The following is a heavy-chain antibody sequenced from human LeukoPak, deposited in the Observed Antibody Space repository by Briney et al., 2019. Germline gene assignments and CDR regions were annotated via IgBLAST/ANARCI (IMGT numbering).Heavy chain of an antibody. J-gene: IGHJ4*02. D-gene: IGHD2/OR15-2a*01. V-gene: IGHV4-4*07. Sequence: SEALSLTCTVSGGSISSYYWSWIRRPAGKGLEWIGRIYTSGSTNYNPSLKSRVTMSVDTSKNQFSLKLSSVTAADTAVYFCARHNPFRPFPDYWGQGTLVTVSS. CDR2: IYTSGST. CDR1: GGSISSYY. CDR3: ARHNPFRPFPDY.